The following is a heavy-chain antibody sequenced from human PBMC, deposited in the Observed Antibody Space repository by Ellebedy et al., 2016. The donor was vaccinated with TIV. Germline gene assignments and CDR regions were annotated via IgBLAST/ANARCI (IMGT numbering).Heavy chain of an antibody. CDR1: GFSISSHR. Sequence: PGGSLRLSCAASGFSISSHRMHWVRQAAGKGLVWVSHISSDGSDTSYADSVKGRFIISRDNAENTLDLQMSSLSAEDTALYYCARQSGGHGFDIWGQGTMVTVSP. V-gene: IGHV3-74*01. CDR2: ISSDGSDT. J-gene: IGHJ3*02. CDR3: ARQSGGHGFDI.